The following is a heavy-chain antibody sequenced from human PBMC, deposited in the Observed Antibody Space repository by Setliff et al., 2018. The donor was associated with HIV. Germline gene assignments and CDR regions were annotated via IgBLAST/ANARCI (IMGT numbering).Heavy chain of an antibody. Sequence: GASVKVSCKTSGGIISWGRQAPGQGLEWMGRIIPVGGTNNYAQKFQGRVTITADKSTSTAYMELRSLRSEDTAAYYCARELKGVYDSWSSSDPPYYFDNWGQGTLVTVSS. V-gene: IGHV1-69*08. J-gene: IGHJ4*02. CDR1: GGI. CDR2: IIPVGGTN. CDR3: ARELKGVYDSWSSSDPPYYFDN. D-gene: IGHD3-3*01.